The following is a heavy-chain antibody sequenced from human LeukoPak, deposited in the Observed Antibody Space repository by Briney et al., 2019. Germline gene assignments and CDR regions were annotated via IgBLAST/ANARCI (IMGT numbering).Heavy chain of an antibody. CDR2: IYKTGRT. Sequence: CTVSXGSISSYYWSWIRQPQGKGLGGIGYIYKTGRTDYNPSLRSRVTILVKRSKNKFSLKRGSLTAGDTAVYYVGXXXXXXXXXCPQSGLAYWGQGALVTVSS. D-gene: IGHD3/OR15-3a*01. V-gene: IGHV4-59*01. CDR1: XGSISSYY. J-gene: IGHJ4*02. CDR3: GXXXXXXXXXCPQSGLAY.